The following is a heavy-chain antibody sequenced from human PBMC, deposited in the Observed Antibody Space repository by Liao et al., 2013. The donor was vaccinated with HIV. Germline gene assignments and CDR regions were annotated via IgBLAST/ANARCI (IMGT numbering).Heavy chain of an antibody. CDR3: AREGVAGHFDL. J-gene: IGHJ4*02. CDR2: IYTRWEH. V-gene: IGHV4-61*02. D-gene: IGHD6-19*01. CDR1: GGSISSGSYY. Sequence: QVQLQESGPGLVKPSQTLSLTCSVSGGSISSGSYYWSWIRQPAGKGLEWIGRIYTRWEHQLQPLPQESSHHISTHVQEPILPEAELCDRRRHGLLYCAREGVAGHFDLWGQGILVTVSS.